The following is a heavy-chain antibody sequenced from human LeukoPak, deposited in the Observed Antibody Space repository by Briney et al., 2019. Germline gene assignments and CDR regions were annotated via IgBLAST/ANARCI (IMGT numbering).Heavy chain of an antibody. D-gene: IGHD2-21*02. Sequence: PSETLSLTCTVSGGSITTNYWTWIRQPAGKGLEWIGRIYTSGSTNYNPSLKSRVTMSVDTSKNQFSLKLSSVTAADTAVYYCARAYCGGDCYYFDYWGQGTLVTVSS. CDR1: GGSITTNY. CDR2: IYTSGST. CDR3: ARAYCGGDCYYFDY. J-gene: IGHJ4*02. V-gene: IGHV4-4*07.